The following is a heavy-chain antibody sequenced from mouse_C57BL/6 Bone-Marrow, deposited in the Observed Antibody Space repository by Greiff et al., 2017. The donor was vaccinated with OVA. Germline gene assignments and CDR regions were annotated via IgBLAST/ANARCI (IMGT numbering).Heavy chain of an antibody. CDR1: GFSLPSYA. CDR2: IWTGGGT. V-gene: IGHV2-9-1*01. J-gene: IGHJ1*03. Sequence: VKLVESGPGLVAPSQSLSITCTVSGFSLPSYAISWVRQPPGQGLEWLGVIWTGGGTNYNSALNSRLSISQDNSKSQVFLKMNSLQTDDTARYYCAKNCGSSFWYFDVWGTGTTVTVSS. D-gene: IGHD1-1*01. CDR3: AKNCGSSFWYFDV.